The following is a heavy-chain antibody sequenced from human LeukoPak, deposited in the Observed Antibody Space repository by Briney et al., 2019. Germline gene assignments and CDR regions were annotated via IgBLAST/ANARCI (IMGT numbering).Heavy chain of an antibody. D-gene: IGHD3-10*01. CDR2: INHSGST. CDR3: ARVMPYKRRFGESLPFDY. J-gene: IGHJ4*02. Sequence: SETLSLTCAVYGGSFSGYYWSWIRQPPGKGQEWIGEINHSGSTNYNPSLKSRVTISVDTSKNQFSLKLSSVTAADTAVYYCARVMPYKRRFGESLPFDYWGQGTLVTVSS. V-gene: IGHV4-34*01. CDR1: GGSFSGYY.